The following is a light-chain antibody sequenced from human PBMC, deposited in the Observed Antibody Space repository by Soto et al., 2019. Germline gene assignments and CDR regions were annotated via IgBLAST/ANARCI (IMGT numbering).Light chain of an antibody. CDR3: QQFNSYPYT. J-gene: IGKJ2*01. V-gene: IGKV1-5*03. CDR1: QSISNW. CDR2: KAS. Sequence: DIPMTQSPSTLSSFVGDRVSITCRASQSISNWLAWYKQKPGKAPQLLIYKASNLESGVPSRFSGSGSETEFTLTINSLQPDDLATYYCQQFNSYPYTFGQGTKLEIK.